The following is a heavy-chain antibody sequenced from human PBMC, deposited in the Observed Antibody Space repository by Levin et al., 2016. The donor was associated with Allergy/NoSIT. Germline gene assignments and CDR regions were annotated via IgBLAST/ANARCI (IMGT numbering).Heavy chain of an antibody. V-gene: IGHV3-30*18. D-gene: IGHD1-1*01. Sequence: WIRQPPGKGPEWAAVMSYDGSKTYYADSVKGRFTVSRDNSKNTVYLQMNGLTVEDTGIYYRAKDRQTWNDYYFYMDAWGKGTTVTVSS. CDR2: MSYDGSKT. CDR3: AKDRQTWNDYYFYMDA. J-gene: IGHJ6*03.